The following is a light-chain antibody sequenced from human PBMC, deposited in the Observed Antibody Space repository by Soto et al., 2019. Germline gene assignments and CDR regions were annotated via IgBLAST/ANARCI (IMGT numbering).Light chain of an antibody. V-gene: IGLV2-14*01. J-gene: IGLJ1*01. Sequence: QSALTQPASVSGSPGQSITISCTGTSSDIGSHNFVSWYQQHPGRAPKLMIYEVSNRTSGVPNRFCGVRSGNTATMTISGLQAEDEGDSYRYPYITTSDESRGFGTGTKVTAL. CDR3: YPYITTSDESRG. CDR1: SSDIGSHNF. CDR2: EVS.